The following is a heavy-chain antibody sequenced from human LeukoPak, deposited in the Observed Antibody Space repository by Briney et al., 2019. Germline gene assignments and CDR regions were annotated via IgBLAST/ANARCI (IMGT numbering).Heavy chain of an antibody. D-gene: IGHD4-17*01. V-gene: IGHV3-21*01. Sequence: GGSLRLSCAASGFTFSSYSMNWVRQAPGKGLEWVSSISSSSSYIYYADLVKGRFTISRDNAKNSLYLQMNSLRAEDTAVYYCARSDDYGAPVGAFDIWGQGTMVTVSS. CDR3: ARSDDYGAPVGAFDI. J-gene: IGHJ3*02. CDR1: GFTFSSYS. CDR2: ISSSSSYI.